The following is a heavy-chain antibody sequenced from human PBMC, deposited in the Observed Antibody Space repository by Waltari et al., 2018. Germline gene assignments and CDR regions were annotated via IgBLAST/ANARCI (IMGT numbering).Heavy chain of an antibody. CDR2: IDYCGST. Sequence: QLQLQESGPGLVKPSETLSLTCSVSGGSISSSSYHWCCIRQSPGQVLEWIGTIDYCGSTYYHPSLKSRVTTAVETSKNQFFLELRPVTAADTAVYYWPRGANKPGGWFDPWGQGTLVAVSS. CDR3: PRGANKPGGWFDP. D-gene: IGHD2-8*01. V-gene: IGHV4-39*07. CDR1: GGSISSSSYH. J-gene: IGHJ5*02.